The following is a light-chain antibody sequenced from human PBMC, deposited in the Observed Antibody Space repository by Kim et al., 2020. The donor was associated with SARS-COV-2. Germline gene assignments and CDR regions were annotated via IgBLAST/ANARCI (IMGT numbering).Light chain of an antibody. CDR1: SLRVYY. V-gene: IGLV3-19*01. CDR2: GKN. CDR3: NSRDSSGNHWV. J-gene: IGLJ3*02. Sequence: ALGQAVRITCQGASLRVYYASWYQQKPGQAPVLIIYGKNNRPSGIPDRFSGSSSGNTASLTITGAQAEDEADYYCNSRDSSGNHWVFGGGTQLTVL.